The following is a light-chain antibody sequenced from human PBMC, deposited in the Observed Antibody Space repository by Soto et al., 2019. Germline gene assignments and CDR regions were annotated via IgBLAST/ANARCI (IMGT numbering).Light chain of an antibody. Sequence: EIVMTQSPVTLSVSPWERAILSCRASQSVRTNLAWYQQEPGQAPRLLIYRASTRAAGVPDRFSGTGSGTEFTLTISSLQSEDFAVYVCHQYNNWPPWTFGRGTKVDIK. J-gene: IGKJ1*01. CDR2: RAS. CDR3: HQYNNWPPWT. V-gene: IGKV3-15*01. CDR1: QSVRTN.